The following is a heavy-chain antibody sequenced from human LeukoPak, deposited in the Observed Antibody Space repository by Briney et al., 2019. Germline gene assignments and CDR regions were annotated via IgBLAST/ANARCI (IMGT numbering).Heavy chain of an antibody. V-gene: IGHV4-59*01. J-gene: IGHJ2*01. CDR3: ARGLQQLVPGLLFYWYFDL. CDR1: GGSISSYC. Sequence: PSEALSLTCTVSGGSISSYCWSWIRQPPGKGLEWIGYIYYSGSTNYNPSLKSRVTISVDTSKNQFSLKLSSVTAADTAVYYCARGLQQLVPGLLFYWYFDLWGRGTLVTVSS. D-gene: IGHD6-13*01. CDR2: IYYSGST.